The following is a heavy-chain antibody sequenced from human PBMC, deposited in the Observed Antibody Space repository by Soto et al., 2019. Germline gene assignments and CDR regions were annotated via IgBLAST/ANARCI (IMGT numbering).Heavy chain of an antibody. CDR2: ISYDGSNK. CDR3: ARVTGTTDYYYYYGMDV. Sequence: SLRLSCAASGFTFSSYAMHWVRQAPGKGLEWVAVISYDGSNKYYADSVKGRFTISRDNSKNTLYLQMNSLRAEDTAVYYCARVTGTTDYYYYYGMDVWGQGTTVTVSS. V-gene: IGHV3-30-3*01. J-gene: IGHJ6*02. CDR1: GFTFSSYA. D-gene: IGHD1-20*01.